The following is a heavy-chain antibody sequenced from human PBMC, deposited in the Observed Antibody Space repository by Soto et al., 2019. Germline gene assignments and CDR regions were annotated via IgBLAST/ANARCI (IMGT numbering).Heavy chain of an antibody. CDR2: IYYSGST. J-gene: IGHJ4*02. V-gene: IGHV4-59*01. CDR1: GGSISSYY. CDR3: ARVDYGSGVDYYFDY. D-gene: IGHD3-10*01. Sequence: ETLSLTCTVSGGSISSYYWSWIRQPPGKGLEWIGYIYYSGSTNYNPSLKSRVTISVDTSKNQFSLKLSSVTAADTAVYYCARVDYGSGVDYYFDYWGQGTLVTVS.